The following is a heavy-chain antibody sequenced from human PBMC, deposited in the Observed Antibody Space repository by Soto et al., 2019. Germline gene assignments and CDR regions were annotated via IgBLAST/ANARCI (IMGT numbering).Heavy chain of an antibody. CDR1: GYTFTSYA. CDR3: ARVRGGYCSGGSCHGYYYYMDV. V-gene: IGHV1-3*01. J-gene: IGHJ6*03. D-gene: IGHD2-15*01. Sequence: QVQLVQSGAEVKKPGASVKVSCKASGYTFTSYAMHWVRQAPGQRLEWMGWINAGNGNTKYSQKFQGRVTITRDTSASTADMELSSLRSEDTAVYYCARVRGGYCSGGSCHGYYYYMDVWGKGTTVTVSS. CDR2: INAGNGNT.